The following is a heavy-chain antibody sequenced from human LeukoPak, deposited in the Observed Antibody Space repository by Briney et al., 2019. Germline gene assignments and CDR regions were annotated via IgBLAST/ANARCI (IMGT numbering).Heavy chain of an antibody. CDR2: TYYRSTWYN. CDR3: ARRLTQYDCFDP. D-gene: IGHD2-2*01. V-gene: IGHV6-1*01. J-gene: IGHJ5*02. Sequence: SQTLSLTCAISGDSVSSNSAAWNWIRQSPSRGLEWLGRTYYRSTWYNDYAVSVRGRITVNPGTSKNQFSLHLNSVTPEDTAVYYCARRLTQYDCFDPWGQGILVTVSS. CDR1: GDSVSSNSAA.